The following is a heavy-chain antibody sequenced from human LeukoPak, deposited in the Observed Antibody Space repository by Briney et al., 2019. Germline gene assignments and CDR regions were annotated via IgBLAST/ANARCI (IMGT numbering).Heavy chain of an antibody. Sequence: GGSLRLSCAASGFTFSNAWMSWVRQAPGKGLDWVAVISYDGSNKFYADSVKGRFTISRDNSKSTLYLQMNSLRVEDTAVYYCAREGFGIAARQDAFDIWGQGTMVTVSS. D-gene: IGHD6-6*01. V-gene: IGHV3-30-3*01. J-gene: IGHJ3*02. CDR1: GFTFSNAW. CDR3: AREGFGIAARQDAFDI. CDR2: ISYDGSNK.